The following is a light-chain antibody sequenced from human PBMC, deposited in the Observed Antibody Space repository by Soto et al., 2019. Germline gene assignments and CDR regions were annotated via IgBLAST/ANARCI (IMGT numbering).Light chain of an antibody. J-gene: IGLJ2*01. CDR1: SSYIGAGYD. Sequence: QSVLTQPPSVSGAPGQRVTISCTGSSSYIGAGYDVHWSQQLPGTAPKLLIYANTNRPSGVPDRFSGSKSGTSASLAITGLQAEDESDYYCQSYDDSLGGHVIFGGGTKLTVL. CDR2: ANT. CDR3: QSYDDSLGGHVI. V-gene: IGLV1-40*01.